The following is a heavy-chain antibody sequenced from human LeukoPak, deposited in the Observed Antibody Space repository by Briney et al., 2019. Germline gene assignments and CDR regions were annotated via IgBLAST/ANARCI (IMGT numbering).Heavy chain of an antibody. V-gene: IGHV4-39*07. Sequence: SDTLTLTCSVSGRSVTSGTYHWGWIRQPPGKGLEWIRSVYFDGSTHYNPSLQSRVTISVDTSKNQFSLRLSSVTAADTALYYCARDHYYDGRGRFDPWGQGTLVTVSS. CDR2: VYFDGST. D-gene: IGHD3-16*01. J-gene: IGHJ5*02. CDR3: ARDHYYDGRGRFDP. CDR1: GRSVTSGTYH.